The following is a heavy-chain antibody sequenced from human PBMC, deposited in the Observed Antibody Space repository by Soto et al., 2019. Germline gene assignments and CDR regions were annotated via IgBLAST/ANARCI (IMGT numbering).Heavy chain of an antibody. Sequence: SETLSLTCTVSGGSISSSSYYWGWIRQPPGKGLEWIGSIYYSGSTYYNPSLKSRVTISVDTSKNQFSLKLSSVTAADTAVYYCARHRKGSSWSKGEAAFAIWGQGTMVTVSS. J-gene: IGHJ3*02. CDR3: ARHRKGSSWSKGEAAFAI. CDR2: IYYSGST. V-gene: IGHV4-39*01. D-gene: IGHD6-13*01. CDR1: GGSISSSSYY.